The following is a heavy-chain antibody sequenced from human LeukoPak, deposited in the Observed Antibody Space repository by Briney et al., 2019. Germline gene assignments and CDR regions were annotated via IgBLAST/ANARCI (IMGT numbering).Heavy chain of an antibody. J-gene: IGHJ5*02. D-gene: IGHD3-10*01. Sequence: EASVKVSCKASGYTFTSYYMHWVRQAPGQRLEWMGWINAGNGNTKYSQKFQGRVTITRDTSASTAYMELSSLRSEDTAVYYCARDTYYYGSGSYRSTINWFDPWGQGTLVTVSS. CDR2: INAGNGNT. CDR3: ARDTYYYGSGSYRSTINWFDP. V-gene: IGHV1-3*01. CDR1: GYTFTSYY.